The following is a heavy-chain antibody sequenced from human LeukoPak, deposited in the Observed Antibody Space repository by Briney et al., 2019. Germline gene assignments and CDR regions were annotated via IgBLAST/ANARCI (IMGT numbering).Heavy chain of an antibody. J-gene: IGHJ4*02. CDR1: GGSFSGYY. V-gene: IGHV4-34*01. CDR3: ARGRGSSSWMYFDY. D-gene: IGHD6-13*01. Sequence: SETLSLTCAVYGGSFSGYYWSWIRQPPGKGLEWIGEINHSGSTNYNPSLKSRVTISVDTSKNQFSLKLSSETAADTAVYYCARGRGSSSWMYFDYWGQGTLVTVSS. CDR2: INHSGST.